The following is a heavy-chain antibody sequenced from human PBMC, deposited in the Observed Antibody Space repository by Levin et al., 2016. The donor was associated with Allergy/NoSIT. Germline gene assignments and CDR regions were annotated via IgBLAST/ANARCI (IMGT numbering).Heavy chain of an antibody. D-gene: IGHD2-21*02. V-gene: IGHV3-15*01. Sequence: WIRQPPGKGLEWVGRIKSKAAGGTIDYTAPLKGRFTISRDDSENTVYLHMNSLKTEDTAVYYCSTSYHLCGGGCYSNWGQGTLVTVSS. J-gene: IGHJ4*02. CDR2: IKSKAAGGTI. CDR3: STSYHLCGGGCYSN.